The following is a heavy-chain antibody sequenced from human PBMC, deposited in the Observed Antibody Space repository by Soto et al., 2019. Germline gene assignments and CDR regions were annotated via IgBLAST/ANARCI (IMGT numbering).Heavy chain of an antibody. D-gene: IGHD3-22*01. V-gene: IGHV3-30*04. J-gene: IGHJ2*01. CDR3: ARTSSGRYFDI. Sequence: GGSLRLSCAASGFSFSTYDMHWVRQAPGKGPEWVAVIAYDGKDKHYADSVKGRFTISRDNSKNTLYVQVNSLRAEDTAVYYCARTSSGRYFDIWGRGTLVTVSS. CDR1: GFSFSTYD. CDR2: IAYDGKDK.